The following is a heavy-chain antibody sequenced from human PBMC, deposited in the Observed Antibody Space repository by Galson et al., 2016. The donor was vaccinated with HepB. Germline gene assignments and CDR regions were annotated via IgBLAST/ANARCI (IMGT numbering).Heavy chain of an antibody. CDR3: ARGITMVQSNWLDP. V-gene: IGHV1-18*01. Sequence: SVKVSCKASGYMFNSYHISWVRQAPGQGLEWLGWINGYNGITKYAEKFQGRVTMTADTSTSTAYLELRSLRSDDTAVYYCARGITMVQSNWLDPWGQGTLATVSS. D-gene: IGHD3-10*01. CDR2: INGYNGIT. CDR1: GYMFNSYH. J-gene: IGHJ5*02.